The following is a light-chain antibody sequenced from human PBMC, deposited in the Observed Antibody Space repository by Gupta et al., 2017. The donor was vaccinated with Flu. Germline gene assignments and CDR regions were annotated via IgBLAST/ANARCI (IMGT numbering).Light chain of an antibody. Sequence: ELVLTQSSATLSLSPGERATLSCRASQSVSSYLAWYQQKPGQAPRLLIYDASNRATGIPARFSGSGSGTDFTLTISSLEPEDFAVYYCQQRSNWPSYSFGQGTKLEIK. V-gene: IGKV3-11*01. CDR3: QQRSNWPSYS. J-gene: IGKJ2*03. CDR2: DAS. CDR1: QSVSSY.